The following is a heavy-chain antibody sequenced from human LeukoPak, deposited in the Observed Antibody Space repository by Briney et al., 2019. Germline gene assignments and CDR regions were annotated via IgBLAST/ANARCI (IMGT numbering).Heavy chain of an antibody. Sequence: GGSLRLSCAASGFTFSSYSMNWVRQAPGKGLEWVSSITSSSSYIYYADSMKGRFTISRDNAKNSLFLQMNSLRVEDTAVYYCAREGDGYNSPIDYWGQGTLVTVSS. J-gene: IGHJ4*02. CDR3: AREGDGYNSPIDY. V-gene: IGHV3-21*01. D-gene: IGHD5-24*01. CDR1: GFTFSSYS. CDR2: ITSSSSYI.